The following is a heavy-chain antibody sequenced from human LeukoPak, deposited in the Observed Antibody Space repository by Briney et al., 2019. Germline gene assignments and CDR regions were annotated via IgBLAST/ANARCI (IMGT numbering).Heavy chain of an antibody. CDR3: ARNSVLVVPATVTFYYYMDV. D-gene: IGHD2-15*01. CDR1: GGSFSGYY. V-gene: IGHV4-34*01. CDR2: INHSGRT. J-gene: IGHJ6*03. Sequence: SETPSLTCAVYGGSFSGYYWSWIRQPPGKGLEWIGEINHSGRTNYSPSLKSRVTISVDMSKSQFSLRLSSVTAADTGVYYCARNSVLVVPATVTFYYYMDVWDKGGTVTVSS.